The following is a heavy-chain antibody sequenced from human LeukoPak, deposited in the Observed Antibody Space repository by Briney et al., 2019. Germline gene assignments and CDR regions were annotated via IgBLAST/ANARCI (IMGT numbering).Heavy chain of an antibody. J-gene: IGHJ4*02. V-gene: IGHV3-23*01. Sequence: GGSLRLSCAAAGFTSSSYAMSWVRQAPGKGLEWVSAMSGSGGMTYYADSVKGRFTISRDTSKKTLYLQMNSLRAEDTAVYYCAKGPFFYYDASGYNYFDFWGQGTLVTVSS. CDR1: GFTSSSYA. CDR3: AKGPFFYYDASGYNYFDF. CDR2: MSGSGGMT. D-gene: IGHD3-22*01.